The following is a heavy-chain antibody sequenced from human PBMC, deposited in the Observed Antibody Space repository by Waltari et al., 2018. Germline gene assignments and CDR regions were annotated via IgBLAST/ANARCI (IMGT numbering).Heavy chain of an antibody. CDR2: INPSDGGT. Sequence: QVQLVQSGAEVKKPGASVKVSCRTSGDTFSSYFIFWVRQAPGQGLEWMGIINPSDGGTNYPQKFQDRVTMTRDTSTSTVYMELRSLRSEDTAVYYCARGSGWVFDYWGQGTVVTVSS. CDR1: GDTFSSYF. V-gene: IGHV1-46*01. J-gene: IGHJ4*02. D-gene: IGHD6-19*01. CDR3: ARGSGWVFDY.